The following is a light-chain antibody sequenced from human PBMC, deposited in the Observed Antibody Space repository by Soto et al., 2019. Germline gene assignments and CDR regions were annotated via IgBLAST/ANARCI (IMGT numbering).Light chain of an antibody. CDR3: QQRDNWPPLT. CDR1: QSVGSN. CDR2: AAS. V-gene: IGKV3-11*01. J-gene: IGKJ4*01. Sequence: EIVLTQAPATLSLSPGEIATLSCRASQSVGSNLAWYQQKSGQAPRLLIYAASARATGIPAWFSGSGSGTDFTLTISSLEPEEFAVYYCQQRDNWPPLTFGGGTKVEIK.